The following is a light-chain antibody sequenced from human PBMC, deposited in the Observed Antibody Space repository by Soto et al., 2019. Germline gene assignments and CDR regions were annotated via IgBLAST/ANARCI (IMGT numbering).Light chain of an antibody. CDR2: KAS. CDR3: QQYNSYPRM. Sequence: IQMTQSPSTLSASVGDRVTYTCRASQTISTCLPWYQQKPGEAPKPLIYKASTLEVGVPSRFSGSGSGTEFTLTINTLLPADFATYYCQQYNSYPRMFGQVTKV. J-gene: IGKJ1*01. CDR1: QTISTC. V-gene: IGKV1-5*03.